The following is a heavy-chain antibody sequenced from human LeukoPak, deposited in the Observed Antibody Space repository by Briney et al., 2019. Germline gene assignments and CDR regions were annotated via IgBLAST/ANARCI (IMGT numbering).Heavy chain of an antibody. CDR1: VFTFSSYA. Sequence: QPGGCLRLSCAASVFTFSSYAMSWVRQAPGKGLEWVSAISGSGGSTYYADSVKGRFTISRDNSKNTLYLQMNSLRAEDTAVYYCAKAESGYSSSWFDYWGQGTLVTVSS. V-gene: IGHV3-23*01. D-gene: IGHD6-13*01. J-gene: IGHJ4*02. CDR3: AKAESGYSSSWFDY. CDR2: ISGSGGST.